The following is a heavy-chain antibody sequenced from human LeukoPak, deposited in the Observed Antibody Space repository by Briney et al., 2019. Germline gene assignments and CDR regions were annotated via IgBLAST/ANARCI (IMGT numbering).Heavy chain of an antibody. CDR3: ARRAGGFFNYVGPGRRFWFDP. CDR1: GYSISSGYY. Sequence: SETLSLTCVVSGYSISSGYYWGWIRQPPGKGLEWIGSIYHSGSTYYNPSLKSRVTISVDTSKNQFSLKLSSVTAADTAVYYCARRAGGFFNYVGPGRRFWFDPWGQGTLVTVSS. CDR2: IYHSGST. D-gene: IGHD4-23*01. V-gene: IGHV4-38-2*01. J-gene: IGHJ5*02.